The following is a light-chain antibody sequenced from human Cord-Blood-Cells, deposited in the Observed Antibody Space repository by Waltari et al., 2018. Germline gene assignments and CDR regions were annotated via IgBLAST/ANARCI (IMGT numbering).Light chain of an antibody. CDR2: DAS. J-gene: IGKJ2*01. Sequence: DIQMTPSPSTLSASVGDRVPITCRASQSISSWLAWYQQKPGKAPKLLIYDASSLESGVPSRFSGSGSGTEFTLTISSLQPDDFATYYCQQYNSYSTFGQGTKLEIK. CDR3: QQYNSYST. CDR1: QSISSW. V-gene: IGKV1-5*01.